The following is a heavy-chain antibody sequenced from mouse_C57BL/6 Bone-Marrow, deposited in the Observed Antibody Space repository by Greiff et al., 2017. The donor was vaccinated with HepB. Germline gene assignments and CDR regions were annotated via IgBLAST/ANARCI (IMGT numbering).Heavy chain of an antibody. CDR3: ARPLRYYGSSGYYFDY. Sequence: QVQLQQPGAELVRPGTSVKLSCKASGYTFTSYWTHWVKQRPGQGLEWIGVIDPSDSYTNYNQKFKGKATLTVDTSSSTAYMQLSSLTSEDSAVYYCARPLRYYGSSGYYFDYWGQGTTLTVSS. D-gene: IGHD1-1*01. CDR2: IDPSDSYT. CDR1: GYTFTSYW. J-gene: IGHJ2*01. V-gene: IGHV1-59*01.